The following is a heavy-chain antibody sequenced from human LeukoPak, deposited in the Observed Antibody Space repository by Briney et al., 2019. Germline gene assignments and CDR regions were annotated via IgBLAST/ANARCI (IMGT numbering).Heavy chain of an antibody. D-gene: IGHD6-19*01. CDR2: VDPEDGET. Sequence: ASVKISYKVSGYTFTDYYMHWVQQAPGKGLEWMGLVDPEDGETIYAEKFQGRVTITADTSTDTAYMELSSLRSEDTAVYYCATVGAVAGNVDYWGQGTLVTVSS. J-gene: IGHJ4*02. CDR3: ATVGAVAGNVDY. V-gene: IGHV1-69-2*01. CDR1: GYTFTDYY.